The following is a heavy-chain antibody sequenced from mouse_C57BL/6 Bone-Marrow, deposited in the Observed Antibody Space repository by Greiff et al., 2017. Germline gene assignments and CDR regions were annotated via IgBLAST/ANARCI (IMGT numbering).Heavy chain of an antibody. D-gene: IGHD2-5*01. V-gene: IGHV2-6-1*01. CDR2: IWSDGST. CDR1: GFSLTSYG. CDR3: ARHAESNLVFYAMDY. J-gene: IGHJ4*01. Sequence: QVQLQQSGPGLVAPSQSLSITCTVSGFSLTSYGVHWVRQPPGKGLEWLVVIWSDGSTTYNSALKSRLSISKDNSKSQVFLKMNSLQTDDTAMYYCARHAESNLVFYAMDYWGQGTSDTVSS.